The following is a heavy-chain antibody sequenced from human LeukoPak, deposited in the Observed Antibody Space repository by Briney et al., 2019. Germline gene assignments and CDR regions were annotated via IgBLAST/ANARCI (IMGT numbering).Heavy chain of an antibody. J-gene: IGHJ6*03. CDR2: IGTSSTTI. CDR1: GFTSSSYT. V-gene: IGHV3-48*01. CDR3: ARFAAGGSYYYYMDV. D-gene: IGHD6-25*01. Sequence: GGSLRLSCAASGFTSSSYTMNWVRQPPGQGLEWVSDIGTSSTTIYYADSVKGRFTISRDNAKNSLYLQMNSLRADDTAVYYCARFAAGGSYYYYMDVWGKGTTVTVSS.